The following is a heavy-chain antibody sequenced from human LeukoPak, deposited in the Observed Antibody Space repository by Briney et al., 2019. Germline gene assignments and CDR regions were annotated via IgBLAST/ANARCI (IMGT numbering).Heavy chain of an antibody. V-gene: IGHV1-24*01. D-gene: IGHD6-19*01. J-gene: IGHJ4*02. CDR1: GYTLTELS. Sequence: ASVKVSCKVSGYTLTELSMHWVRQAPGKGLEWMGGFDPEDGETIYAQKFQGRVTTTEDTSTDTAYMELSSLRSEGTAVYYCARDPSNSSGRNVLFDFWGQGTLVTVSS. CDR3: ARDPSNSSGRNVLFDF. CDR2: FDPEDGET.